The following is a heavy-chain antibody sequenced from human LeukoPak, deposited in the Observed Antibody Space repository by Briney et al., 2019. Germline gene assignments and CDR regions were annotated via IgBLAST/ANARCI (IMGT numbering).Heavy chain of an antibody. CDR3: ARQGGTTSRLDY. V-gene: IGHV4-39*01. CDR1: GDSISSSIYY. Sequence: SETLSLTCTVSGDSISSSIYYWGWIRQPPGEGLEWIGNIYYSGSTSYHPSLKSRVTISVDKSKNQFSLKPSSVTVEDTAVYYCARQGGTTSRLDYWGQGTLVTVSS. CDR2: IYYSGST. J-gene: IGHJ4*02. D-gene: IGHD4-11*01.